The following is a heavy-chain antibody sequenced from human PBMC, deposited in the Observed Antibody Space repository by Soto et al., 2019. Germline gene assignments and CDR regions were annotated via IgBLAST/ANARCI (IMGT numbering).Heavy chain of an antibody. CDR2: ISGSGGST. CDR1: GFTFSSYA. J-gene: IGHJ6*02. CDR3: AKDKVADSSGYYLEASRYYYYYGMDV. D-gene: IGHD3-22*01. V-gene: IGHV3-23*01. Sequence: GGSLRLSCAASGFTFSSYAMSWVRQAPGKGLEWVSAISGSGGSTYYADSVKGRFTISRDNSKNTLYLQMNSLRAEDTAVYYCAKDKVADSSGYYLEASRYYYYYGMDVWGQGTTVTVSS.